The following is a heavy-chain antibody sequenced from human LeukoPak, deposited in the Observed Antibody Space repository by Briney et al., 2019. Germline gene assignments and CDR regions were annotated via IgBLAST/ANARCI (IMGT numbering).Heavy chain of an antibody. CDR2: INHSGST. J-gene: IGHJ4*02. V-gene: IGHV4-34*01. D-gene: IGHD3-10*01. CDR3: ARHEYYYGSGSYNY. Sequence: SETLSLTCTVSGGSISSYYWSWIRQPPGKGLEWIGEINHSGSTNYNPSLKSRVTISVDTSKNQFSLKLSSVTAADTAVYYCARHEYYYGSGSYNYWGQGTLVTVSS. CDR1: GGSISSYY.